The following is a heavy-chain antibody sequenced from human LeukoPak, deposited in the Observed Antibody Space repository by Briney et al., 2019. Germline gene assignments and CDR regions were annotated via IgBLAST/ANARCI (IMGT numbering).Heavy chain of an antibody. CDR1: GGSISSGSYY. CDR3: ARDWGPAQGGFDP. V-gene: IGHV4-61*02. D-gene: IGHD2-2*01. J-gene: IGHJ5*02. Sequence: SETLSLTCTVSGGSISSGSYYWSWIRQPAGKGLEWIGRIYTSGSTNYNPSLKSRVTISVDTSKNQFSLKLSSVTAADTAVYYCARDWGPAQGGFDPWGQGTLVTVSS. CDR2: IYTSGST.